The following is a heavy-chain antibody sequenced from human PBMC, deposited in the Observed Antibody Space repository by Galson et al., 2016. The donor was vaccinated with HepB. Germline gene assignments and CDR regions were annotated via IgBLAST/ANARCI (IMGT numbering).Heavy chain of an antibody. CDR3: AKDGSVVGPAAPFYYYGMHV. CDR1: GFTFSAYA. CDR2: ISGSGDNT. D-gene: IGHD2-2*01. V-gene: IGHV3-23*01. J-gene: IGHJ6*02. Sequence: SLRLSCAASGFTFSAYAMSWARQIPGKGLEWVSGISGSGDNTYYADSVEGRFTISRDNFRNRLFLQMDSLRAEDTALYYCAKDGSVVGPAAPFYYYGMHVWGQGTAVTVSS.